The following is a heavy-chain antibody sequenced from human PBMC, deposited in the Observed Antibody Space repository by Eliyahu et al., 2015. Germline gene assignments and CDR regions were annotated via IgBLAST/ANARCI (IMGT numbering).Heavy chain of an antibody. CDR3: AGDSSSSLY. D-gene: IGHD6-6*01. CDR1: GYTFTDXY. V-gene: IGHV1-2*02. CDR2: INPKTGGT. Sequence: QXQLVQSGAEVKRPGASVXVSCXASGYTFTDXYIHWVRHAPGQGXEWVGWINPKTGGTDYAQRFQGRVTMTRDTSINTAYLEVRGLRSDDTAVFYCAGDSSSSLYWGQGTLVTVSS. J-gene: IGHJ4*02.